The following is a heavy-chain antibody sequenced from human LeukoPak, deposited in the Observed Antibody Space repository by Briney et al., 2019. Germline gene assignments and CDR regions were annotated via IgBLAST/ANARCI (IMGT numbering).Heavy chain of an antibody. CDR3: ARGGYDHAFDI. CDR2: IGNDDSDT. CDR1: GFTFSSYW. V-gene: IGHV3-74*01. D-gene: IGHD2-15*01. J-gene: IGHJ3*02. Sequence: PGGSLRLSCAASGFTFSSYWFHWVRQAPGKGLVWVSRIGNDDSDTIYADSVKGRFTISRDNAKSTLYLQMNSLRADDTAVYYCARGGYDHAFDIWGQGTMVTVSS.